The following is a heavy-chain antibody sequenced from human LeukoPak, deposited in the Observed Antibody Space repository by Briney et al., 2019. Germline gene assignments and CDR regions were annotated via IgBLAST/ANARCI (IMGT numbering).Heavy chain of an antibody. D-gene: IGHD3-10*01. J-gene: IGHJ6*04. CDR1: GYSISSGYY. V-gene: IGHV4-38-2*02. CDR2: IYHSGST. CDR3: ARDGGYYGSGSYYYCYGMDV. Sequence: SETLSLTCAVSGYSISSGYYWGWIRQPPGKGLEWIGSIYHSGSTYYNPSLKSRVTISVDTSKNQFSLKLSSVTAADTAVYYCARDGGYYGSGSYYYCYGMDVWGKGTTVTVSS.